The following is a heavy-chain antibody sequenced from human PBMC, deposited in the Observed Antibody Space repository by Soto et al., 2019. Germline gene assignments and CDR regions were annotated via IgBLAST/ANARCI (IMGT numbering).Heavy chain of an antibody. CDR3: ARVGVRYVDYGVSRFDP. J-gene: IGHJ5*02. D-gene: IGHD4-17*01. Sequence: QVQLQQWGAGLLKPSETLSLTCAVYGGSFSGYYWSWIRQPPGKGLEWIGEINHSGTTNYNPSLKSRVTISVAPSKTQFSLKLSSVPAADTAVYYCARVGVRYVDYGVSRFDPWGQGTLVTVSS. CDR2: INHSGTT. CDR1: GGSFSGYY. V-gene: IGHV4-34*01.